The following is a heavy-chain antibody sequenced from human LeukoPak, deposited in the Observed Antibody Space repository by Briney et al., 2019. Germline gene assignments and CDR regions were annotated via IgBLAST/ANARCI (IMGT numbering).Heavy chain of an antibody. J-gene: IGHJ4*02. CDR3: ARGAWAARLGS. CDR1: GESLNSYY. D-gene: IGHD2-15*01. CDR2: IYESGTT. V-gene: IGHV4-34*01. Sequence: SETLSLTCAVYGESLNSYYWSLVRQPPGEGLEWIGEIYESGTTKYNPSLKSRVTISMVPSKQQFSLSLNSVTAADTAVYYCARGAWAARLGSWGLGTPVIVSS.